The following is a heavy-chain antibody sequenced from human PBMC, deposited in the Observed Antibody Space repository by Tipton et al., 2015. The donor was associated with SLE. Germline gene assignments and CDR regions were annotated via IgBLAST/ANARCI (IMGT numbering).Heavy chain of an antibody. V-gene: IGHV1-8*01. CDR1: GYTFTSYD. Sequence: QLVQSGAEVKKPGASVKVSCKASGYTFTSYDINWVRQATGQGLEWMGWMNPDSGTTGYAQKFQGRVTMTRNTSISTAYMELSGLRVDDTAVYYCARGSTVAYYYYGMDVWGQGTTVTVCS. J-gene: IGHJ6*02. D-gene: IGHD4-23*01. CDR3: ARGSTVAYYYYGMDV. CDR2: MNPDSGTT.